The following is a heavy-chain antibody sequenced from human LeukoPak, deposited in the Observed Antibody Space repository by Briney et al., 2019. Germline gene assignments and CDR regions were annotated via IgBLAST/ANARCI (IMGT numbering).Heavy chain of an antibody. CDR2: ISYDGSNK. CDR1: GFTFSSYA. Sequence: GGSLRLSCAVSGFTFSSYAMHWVRQAPGKGLEWVAVISYDGSNKYYADSVKGRFTISRDNSKNTLYLQMNSLRAEDTAVYYCARGQLGYCSGGSCYSLWYFDYWGQGTLVTVSS. D-gene: IGHD2-15*01. CDR3: ARGQLGYCSGGSCYSLWYFDY. J-gene: IGHJ4*02. V-gene: IGHV3-30*04.